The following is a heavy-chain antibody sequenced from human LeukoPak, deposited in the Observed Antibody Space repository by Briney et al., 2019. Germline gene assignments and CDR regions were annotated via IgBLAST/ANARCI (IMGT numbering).Heavy chain of an antibody. J-gene: IGHJ4*02. Sequence: SETLSLTCSVSGGSLSRYYRSWIRQPPGKGLEWIGYIYYTGSTDYNPSLKSRLTMSVDTSKNQFSLKLSSVTAADTAVYYCARGGIVVVPAAIQPFDYWGQGTLVTVSS. CDR2: IYYTGST. CDR1: GGSLSRYY. D-gene: IGHD2-2*02. CDR3: ARGGIVVVPAAIQPFDY. V-gene: IGHV4-59*08.